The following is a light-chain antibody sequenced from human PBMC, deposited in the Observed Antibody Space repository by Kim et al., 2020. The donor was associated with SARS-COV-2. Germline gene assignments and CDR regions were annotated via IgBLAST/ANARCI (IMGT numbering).Light chain of an antibody. CDR2: AAS. J-gene: IGKJ2*01. Sequence: GDGATLYGRASQNVNTNYLAGYQHKPGQPHRLLISAASNRDTGIPDRFSGSGSGTDCTLTIGRLEPEDIATYYCQQYGTSPRATFGQGTKLEI. V-gene: IGKV3-20*01. CDR3: QQYGTSPRAT. CDR1: QNVNTNY.